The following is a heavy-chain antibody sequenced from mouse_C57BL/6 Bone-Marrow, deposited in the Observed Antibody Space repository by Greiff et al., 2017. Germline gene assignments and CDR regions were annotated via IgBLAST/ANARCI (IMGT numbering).Heavy chain of an antibody. CDR1: GYSITSGYY. D-gene: IGHD1-1*01. J-gene: IGHJ4*01. CDR3: ARAPYYGSQANWVFYYAMDY. CDR2: ISYDGSN. Sequence: EVQLQESGPGLVKPSQSLSLTCSVTGYSITSGYYWNWIRQFPGNKLEWMGYISYDGSNNYNPSLKNRISITRDTSKNQFFLKLNSVTTEDTATYYCARAPYYGSQANWVFYYAMDYWGQGTSVTVSS. V-gene: IGHV3-6*01.